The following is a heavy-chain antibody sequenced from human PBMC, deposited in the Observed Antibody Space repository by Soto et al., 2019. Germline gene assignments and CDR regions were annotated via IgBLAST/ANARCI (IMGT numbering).Heavy chain of an antibody. J-gene: IGHJ6*02. Sequence: APETLCLTCAVYGGSFSGYYWSWIRQPPGKGLEWIGEINHSGSTNYNPSLKSRVTISVDTSKNQFSLKLSSVTAADTAVYYCARGRIVLVPAAIGGWYYYGMDVWCQGPTVT. CDR3: ARGRIVLVPAAIGGWYYYGMDV. D-gene: IGHD2-2*02. V-gene: IGHV4-34*01. CDR2: INHSGST. CDR1: GGSFSGYY.